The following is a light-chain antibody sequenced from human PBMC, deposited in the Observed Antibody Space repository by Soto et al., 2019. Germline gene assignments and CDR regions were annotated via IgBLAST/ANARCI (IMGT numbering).Light chain of an antibody. CDR2: GAS. J-gene: IGKJ1*01. CDR1: QSISSSY. V-gene: IGKV3-20*01. Sequence: EIVLTQSPGTLSLSPGERTTLSCRASQSISSSYLAWYQQKPGQAPRLLVYGASSRATGIPDRFSGSGSGTDFTLTISRLEPEDFALYYCQPYSSTFWTLGQGTKVEIK. CDR3: QPYSSTFWT.